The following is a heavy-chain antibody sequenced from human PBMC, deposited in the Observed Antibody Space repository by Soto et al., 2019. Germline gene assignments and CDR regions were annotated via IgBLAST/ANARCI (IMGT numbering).Heavy chain of an antibody. CDR3: ARGGYSYGPDY. V-gene: IGHV1-69*02. CDR2: IIPILGIA. Sequence: QVQLVQSGAEVKKPGSSVKVSCKASGGTFSSYTISWVRQAPGQGLEWMGRIIPILGIANYAQKFQGRVTITADKSTSTAYMELSSLRSEDTAVYSCARGGYSYGPDYWGQGTLVTVSS. CDR1: GGTFSSYT. J-gene: IGHJ4*02. D-gene: IGHD5-18*01.